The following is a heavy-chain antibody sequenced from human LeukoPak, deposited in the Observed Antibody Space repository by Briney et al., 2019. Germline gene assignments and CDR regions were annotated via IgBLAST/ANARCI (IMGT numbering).Heavy chain of an antibody. J-gene: IGHJ5*02. CDR3: AREQGIVETQLRWSDP. Sequence: SQTLSLTCTVSGGSISSGDYYWSWIRQPPGKGLEWIGYIYYSGSTYCNPSLKSRVTISVDTSKNQFSLKLSSVTAADTAVYYCAREQGIVETQLRWSDPWGQGTLVTVSS. CDR1: GGSISSGDYY. D-gene: IGHD2-15*01. V-gene: IGHV4-30-4*08. CDR2: IYYSGST.